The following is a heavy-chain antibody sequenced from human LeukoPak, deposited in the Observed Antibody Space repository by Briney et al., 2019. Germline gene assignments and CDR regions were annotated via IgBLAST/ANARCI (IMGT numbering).Heavy chain of an antibody. V-gene: IGHV1-2*02. Sequence: ASVTVSYKPSVYTFIDHYLHWVRQAPGHGLESLGWIDPDTGDTNYPQKFQGRLTMTRDTSSSTAYMELNRLRADDTAVYYCARAGHNSNSGGYDFWGLGTLVTVSS. D-gene: IGHD3-22*01. J-gene: IGHJ4*02. CDR1: VYTFIDHY. CDR2: IDPDTGDT. CDR3: ARAGHNSNSGGYDF.